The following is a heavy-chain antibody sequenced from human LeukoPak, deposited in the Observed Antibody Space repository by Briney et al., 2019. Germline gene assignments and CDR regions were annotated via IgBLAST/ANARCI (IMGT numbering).Heavy chain of an antibody. CDR2: IIPIFGTA. CDR3: ARDPGGSYYPYYFDY. CDR1: GGTFSSYA. V-gene: IGHV1-69*13. D-gene: IGHD1-26*01. J-gene: IGHJ4*02. Sequence: SVKVSCKASGGTFSSYAISWVRQAPGQGLEWMGGIIPIFGTANYAQKFRGRVTITADESTSTAYMELSSLRSEDTAVYYCARDPGGSYYPYYFDYWGQGTLVTVSS.